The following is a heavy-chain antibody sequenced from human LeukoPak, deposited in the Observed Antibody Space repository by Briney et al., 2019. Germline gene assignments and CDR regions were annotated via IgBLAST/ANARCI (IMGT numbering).Heavy chain of an antibody. CDR2: IYYRGST. CDR1: GCSISSSSYY. V-gene: IGHV4-39*01. D-gene: IGHD3-22*01. CDR3: ARPGDSSGYYPVGAFDI. J-gene: IGHJ3*02. Sequence: PSETLSLTCTVSGCSISSSSYYWGWIRQPPVKGLEGTGRIYYRGSTYYNPSLNSRVTISVDTSKNQFSLKLSSVTAADTAVYYCARPGDSSGYYPVGAFDIWGQGTMVTVSS.